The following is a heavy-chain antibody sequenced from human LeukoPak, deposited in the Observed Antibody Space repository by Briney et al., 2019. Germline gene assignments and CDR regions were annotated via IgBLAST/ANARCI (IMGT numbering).Heavy chain of an antibody. Sequence: PGGSLRLSCAASGFTFSSYAMSWVRRAPGKGLEWVSAISGSGGSTYYADSVKGRFTISRDNSKNTLYPQMNSLRAEDTAVYYCAKDSYLSLAHVAFDIWGQGTMVTVSS. CDR2: ISGSGGST. V-gene: IGHV3-23*01. CDR1: GFTFSSYA. CDR3: AKDSYLSLAHVAFDI. D-gene: IGHD2-2*02. J-gene: IGHJ3*02.